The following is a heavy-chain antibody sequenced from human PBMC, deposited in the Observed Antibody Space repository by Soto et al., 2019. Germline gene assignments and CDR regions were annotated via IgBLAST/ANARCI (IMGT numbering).Heavy chain of an antibody. V-gene: IGHV4-30-2*01. CDR2: IYHSGST. CDR1: GGSISSGGYS. J-gene: IGHJ4*02. D-gene: IGHD3-10*01. CDR3: ARTYGSGSYSYFDY. Sequence: PSETLCLTCAVSGGSISSGGYSWSWIRQPPGKGLEWIAYIYHSGSTYYNPSLKSRVTISVDRSKNQFSLKLSSVTAADTAVYYCARTYGSGSYSYFDYWGQGTLVTVSS.